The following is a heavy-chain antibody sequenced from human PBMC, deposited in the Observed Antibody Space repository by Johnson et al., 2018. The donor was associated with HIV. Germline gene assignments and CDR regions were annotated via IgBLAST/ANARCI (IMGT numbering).Heavy chain of an antibody. Sequence: VQLVESGGDLVRPGGSLRLSCAASGFTLSSYDIHWVRQATGKGLEWVSVIGTAGDTYYPGSVKGRFTISRENAKNSLYLQMNSLRAGDTAVYYCARGSGSYNLVKGAFDIWGQGTMVTVSS. V-gene: IGHV3-13*01. CDR3: ARGSGSYNLVKGAFDI. CDR2: IGTAGDT. D-gene: IGHD1-26*01. J-gene: IGHJ3*02. CDR1: GFTLSSYD.